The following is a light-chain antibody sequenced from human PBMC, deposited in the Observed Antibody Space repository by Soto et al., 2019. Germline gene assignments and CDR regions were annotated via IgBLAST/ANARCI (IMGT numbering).Light chain of an antibody. CDR2: DAS. CDR1: QSVSSK. V-gene: IGKV3-11*01. J-gene: IGKJ4*01. Sequence: EIVLTQSPATLSLSPGERATLSCRASQSVSSKLAWYQQKPGQAPRLLIYDASNRATGIPARFSGSGSGTDFTLTISRLEPEDIGVYYWQQRSNWPLTCGGGTKVEIK. CDR3: QQRSNWPLT.